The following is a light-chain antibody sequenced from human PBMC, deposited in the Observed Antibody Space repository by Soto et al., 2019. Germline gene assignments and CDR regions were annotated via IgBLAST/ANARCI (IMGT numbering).Light chain of an antibody. Sequence: DIQMTQSPSSLSASVGDRVTITCRASQSISSYLNWYQQKPGKAPKLLIYAASSLQSWVPSRFSGSGSGTDFTLTISSLQPEDFATYYCQQSYSTPQTFGPGTKVDIK. J-gene: IGKJ3*01. CDR1: QSISSY. CDR3: QQSYSTPQT. V-gene: IGKV1-39*01. CDR2: AAS.